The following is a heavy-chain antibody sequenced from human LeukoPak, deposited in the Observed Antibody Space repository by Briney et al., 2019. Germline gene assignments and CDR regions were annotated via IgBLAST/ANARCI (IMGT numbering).Heavy chain of an antibody. CDR1: GYTFTGYY. CDR3: AREPGIAAAGTIDY. J-gene: IGHJ4*02. V-gene: IGHV1-2*02. CDR2: INPNSGGT. D-gene: IGHD6-13*01. Sequence: GASVKVSCKASGYTFTGYYMHWVRQATGQGLEWMGWINPNSGGTNYAQKFQGRVTMTRDTSISTAYMELSRLRSDDTAVYYCAREPGIAAAGTIDYWGQGTLVTVSS.